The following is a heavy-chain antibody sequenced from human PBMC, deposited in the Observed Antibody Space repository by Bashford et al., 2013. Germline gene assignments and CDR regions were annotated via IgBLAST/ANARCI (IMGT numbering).Heavy chain of an antibody. J-gene: IGHJ6*02. Sequence: GSLRLSCAASGFSFSTYWMHWVRRAPGKGLVWVSRINPDGSGTDSADSVKGRFSTSRDNAKNTLYLQMNSLRAEDTAVYYCAGARPGVAGISVYYGMDVWGQGTTVTVSS. CDR2: INPDGSGT. CDR1: GFSFSTYW. D-gene: IGHD6-19*01. CDR3: AGARPGVAGISVYYGMDV. V-gene: IGHV3-74*01.